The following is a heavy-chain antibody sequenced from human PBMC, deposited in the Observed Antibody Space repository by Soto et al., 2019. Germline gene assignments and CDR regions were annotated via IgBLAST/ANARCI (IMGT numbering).Heavy chain of an antibody. CDR1: GYTFTSYG. V-gene: IGHV1-18*01. Sequence: ASVKGSCKASGYTFTSYGISWVRQAPGQGLEWMGWISAYNGNTNYAQKLQGRVTMTTDTSTSTAYMELRSLRSDDTAVYYCAREPEVAGAFDIWGQGTMVTVSS. J-gene: IGHJ3*02. CDR2: ISAYNGNT. D-gene: IGHD5-12*01. CDR3: AREPEVAGAFDI.